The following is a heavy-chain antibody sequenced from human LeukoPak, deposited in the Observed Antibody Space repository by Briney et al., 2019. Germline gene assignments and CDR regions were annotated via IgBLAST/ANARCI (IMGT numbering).Heavy chain of an antibody. CDR1: GFTFSSYG. Sequence: PGGSLRLSCAASGFTFSSYGMHWVRQAPGKGLEWVAFIRWDGIIKYYADSVKGRFTISRDTSKNTLYLQMNSLRAEDTAVYYCARSKFYDSSGYYFDYWGQGTLVTVSS. CDR2: IRWDGIIK. J-gene: IGHJ4*02. V-gene: IGHV3-30*02. CDR3: ARSKFYDSSGYYFDY. D-gene: IGHD3-22*01.